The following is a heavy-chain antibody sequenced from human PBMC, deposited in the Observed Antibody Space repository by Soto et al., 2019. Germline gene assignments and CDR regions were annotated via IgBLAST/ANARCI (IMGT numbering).Heavy chain of an antibody. CDR1: GVKFRGYA. V-gene: IGHV3-23*01. Sequence: GGLLRLCSGASGVKFRGYAVSRVRKTKGKGLEWVSAISGSGGSTYYADSVKGRFTISRDNSKNTLYLQMNSLRAEDTAVYYCAKESLQVGWNDVKSYYYYGMDVWGQGTTVTVSS. CDR2: ISGSGGST. CDR3: AKESLQVGWNDVKSYYYYGMDV. D-gene: IGHD1-1*01. J-gene: IGHJ6*02.